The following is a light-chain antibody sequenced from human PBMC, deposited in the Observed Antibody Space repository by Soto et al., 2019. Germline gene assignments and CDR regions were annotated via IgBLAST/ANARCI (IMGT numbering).Light chain of an antibody. J-gene: IGKJ2*03. Sequence: DIQMTQSPSTLSASVGDRVTITCRASQSISSWLAWYQQKPGKAPKLLIYKASSLESGVPSRFSGSGSGTDFTLTINSLEPEDFASYYCHQSLSSPYSFGPGTKV. V-gene: IGKV1-5*03. CDR1: QSISSW. CDR2: KAS. CDR3: HQSLSSPYS.